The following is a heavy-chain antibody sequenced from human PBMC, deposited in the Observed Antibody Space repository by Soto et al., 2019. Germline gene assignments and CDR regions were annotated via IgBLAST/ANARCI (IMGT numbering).Heavy chain of an antibody. J-gene: IGHJ6*02. CDR2: IWYDGSNK. V-gene: IGHV3-33*01. CDR1: GFTFGSYG. Sequence: QVHLAESGGGVVQPGSSLRLSCAASGFTFGSYGMHWVRRAPGKGLEWVAVIWYDGSNKYYADSVKGRFTISRDNSKNTLFLQMNSLRGEDTAVYYCARAVYGDYESYYGMDVWGQGTTDTVSS. CDR3: ARAVYGDYESYYGMDV. D-gene: IGHD4-17*01.